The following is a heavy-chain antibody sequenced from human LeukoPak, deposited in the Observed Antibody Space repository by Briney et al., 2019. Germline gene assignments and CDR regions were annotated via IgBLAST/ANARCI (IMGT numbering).Heavy chain of an antibody. V-gene: IGHV3-7*05. Sequence: PGGSLRLSCAASGFTFSSYWMSWVRQAPGKGLEWVANIKQDGGEKYYVDSVKGRFTISRDNAKSSLYLQMNSLRAEDTAVYYCARDESPYCSGGSCTRFDSWGQGTLVTVSS. D-gene: IGHD2-15*01. CDR2: IKQDGGEK. CDR3: ARDESPYCSGGSCTRFDS. J-gene: IGHJ4*02. CDR1: GFTFSSYW.